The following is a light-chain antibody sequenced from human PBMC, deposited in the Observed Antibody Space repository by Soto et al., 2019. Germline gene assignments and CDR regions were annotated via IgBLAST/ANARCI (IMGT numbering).Light chain of an antibody. CDR1: QSVSSY. Sequence: EIVLTQSPATLSLSPGERATLSCRASQSVSSYLAWYQQKPGQAPRLLIYDAYNRATGIPVRFSGSGSGTDFTLTISSLVPEDFAVYYCQQRSNWAPITFGPGTKVDIK. J-gene: IGKJ3*01. V-gene: IGKV3-11*01. CDR2: DAY. CDR3: QQRSNWAPIT.